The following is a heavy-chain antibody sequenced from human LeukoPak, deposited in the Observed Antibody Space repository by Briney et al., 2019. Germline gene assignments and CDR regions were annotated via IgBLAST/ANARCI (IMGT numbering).Heavy chain of an antibody. Sequence: PSETLSLTCTVSGGSISSSTYYWGWIRQPPGKGLEWIGTIYYSGNTYYNPSLKSRVTISVDTSKNQFSLKLSSVTAADTAVHYCARISGWFGGSDYWGQGTLVTVSS. V-gene: IGHV4-39*07. CDR3: ARISGWFGGSDY. CDR2: IYYSGNT. D-gene: IGHD3-10*01. J-gene: IGHJ4*02. CDR1: GGSISSSTYY.